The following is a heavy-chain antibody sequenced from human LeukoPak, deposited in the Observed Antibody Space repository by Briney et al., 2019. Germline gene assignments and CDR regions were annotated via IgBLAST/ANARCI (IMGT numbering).Heavy chain of an antibody. J-gene: IGHJ4*02. CDR2: IYYRGNT. Sequence: SETLSLTCTVSGGSISGSSYYWGWIRQPPGKGLEWIGTIYYRGNTYYNPSLKSRVSISVDTSKNQFSLSLRSATAADTAVYYCGRDEQLPIDYWGQGTLVTVSS. V-gene: IGHV4-39*07. D-gene: IGHD1/OR15-1a*01. CDR1: GGSISGSSYY. CDR3: GRDEQLPIDY.